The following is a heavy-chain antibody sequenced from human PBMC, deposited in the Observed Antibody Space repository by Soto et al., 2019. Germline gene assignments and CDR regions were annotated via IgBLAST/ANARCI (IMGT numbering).Heavy chain of an antibody. V-gene: IGHV1-46*01. Sequence: ASVKVSCKASGFTFTTYFIHWVRQAPGQGLEWMGIINPSGVASSYAQKFQGRVAMTRDTSTSTVYMEPSNLTSDDTAVYYCARSGDYDFWSPDYWGQGTLVTVSS. CDR2: INPSGVAS. J-gene: IGHJ4*02. CDR3: ARSGDYDFWSPDY. D-gene: IGHD3-3*01. CDR1: GFTFTTYF.